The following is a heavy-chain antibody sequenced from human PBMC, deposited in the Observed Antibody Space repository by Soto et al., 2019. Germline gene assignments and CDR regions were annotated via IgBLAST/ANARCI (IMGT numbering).Heavy chain of an antibody. J-gene: IGHJ5*02. CDR3: AREVSSSRWFDP. CDR2: IYYSGNT. CDR1: GGSISSYY. V-gene: IGHV4-59*01. Sequence: PSETLSLTCTVSGGSISSYYWSWIRQPPGKGLEWIGYIYYSGNTNYNPSLKSRVTISVDTSKNQFSLKLSSVTAADTAVYYCAREVSSSRWFDPWGQGTLVTVSS. D-gene: IGHD6-6*01.